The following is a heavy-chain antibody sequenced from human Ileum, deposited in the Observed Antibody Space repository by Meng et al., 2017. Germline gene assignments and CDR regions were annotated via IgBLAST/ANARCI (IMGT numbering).Heavy chain of an antibody. V-gene: IGHV3-23*01. D-gene: IGHD3-10*01. J-gene: IGHJ6*02. CDR1: GFTFGTYA. Sequence: GGSLRLSCVASGFTFGTYAMSWVRQAPGKGLEWVSAISGSGGSTYYADSVKGRFTISRDNSKNTLYLQMNSLRAEDTAVYYCARDPRDRLGESDSTHYYGMDVWGQGTTVTVSS. CDR2: ISGSGGST. CDR3: ARDPRDRLGESDSTHYYGMDV.